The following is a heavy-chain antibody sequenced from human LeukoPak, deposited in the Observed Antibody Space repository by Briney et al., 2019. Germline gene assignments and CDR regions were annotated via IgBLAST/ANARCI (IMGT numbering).Heavy chain of an antibody. D-gene: IGHD3-22*01. V-gene: IGHV3-21*01. CDR1: GFTFSSYS. CDR2: ISSSSSYI. CDR3: ARKKKYYYDSSGYRPLDY. Sequence: GGSLRLSCAASGFTFSSYSMNWVRQAPGKGLEWVSSISSSSSYIYYADSVKGRFTISRDNAKNSLYLQMNSLRAEDTAVYYCARKKKYYYDSSGYRPLDYWGQGTLVTVSS. J-gene: IGHJ4*02.